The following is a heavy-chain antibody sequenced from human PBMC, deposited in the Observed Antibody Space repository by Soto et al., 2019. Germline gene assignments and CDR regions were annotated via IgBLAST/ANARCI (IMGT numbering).Heavy chain of an antibody. CDR2: ISSSSSTI. V-gene: IGHV3-48*01. J-gene: IGHJ5*02. D-gene: IGHD2-2*01. CDR1: GFTFSSYS. CDR3: AREYCSSTSCLNGFDP. Sequence: GGSLRLSCAASGFTFSSYSMNWVRQAPGKGLEWVSYISSSSSTIYYADSVKGRFTISRDNAKNSLYLQMNSLRAEDTAVYYCAREYCSSTSCLNGFDPWGQGTLVTVSS.